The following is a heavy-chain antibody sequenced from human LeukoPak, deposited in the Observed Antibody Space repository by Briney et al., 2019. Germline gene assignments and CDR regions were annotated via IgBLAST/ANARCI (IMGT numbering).Heavy chain of an antibody. V-gene: IGHV3-43*02. CDR1: GFTFDDVA. CDR3: AKGNGDFSHFYNGMDV. Sequence: PGGSLRLSCVGSGFTFDDVAMHWVRQAPGRGLEWVSLISGDGVATYYGASLKGRLTISRDNSKNSLYLQMNSLRVEDTALYYCAKGNGDFSHFYNGMDVWGRGTTVTVSS. J-gene: IGHJ6*02. CDR2: ISGDGVAT. D-gene: IGHD4-17*01.